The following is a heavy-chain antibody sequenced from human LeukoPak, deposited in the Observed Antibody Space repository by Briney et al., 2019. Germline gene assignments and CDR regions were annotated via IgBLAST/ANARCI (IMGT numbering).Heavy chain of an antibody. D-gene: IGHD6-19*01. V-gene: IGHV1-69*13. J-gene: IGHJ5*02. CDR3: AKDRVAVARNWFDP. Sequence: GASVKVSCKASGGTFCSYALSWVRQAPGQGLEWMGGVIPIFGTAKYEQKFQGRVTITADESTSTAYMELSSLRSEDTAVYYCAKDRVAVARNWFDPWGQGTLVTVSS. CDR1: GGTFCSYA. CDR2: VIPIFGTA.